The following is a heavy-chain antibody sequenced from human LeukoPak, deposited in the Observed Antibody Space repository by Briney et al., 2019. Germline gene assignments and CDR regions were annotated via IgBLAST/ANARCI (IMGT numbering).Heavy chain of an antibody. D-gene: IGHD3-10*01. CDR2: INHSGST. J-gene: IGHJ6*02. V-gene: IGHV4-34*01. CDR3: ARGRGKITMVRGSVLWGSFDGMDV. CDR1: GGSFSGYY. Sequence: SETLSLTCAVYGGSFSGYYWSWIRQPPGKGLEWIWEINHSGSTNYNPSLKSRVTISVDTSKNPFSLKLSSVTAADTAVYYCARGRGKITMVRGSVLWGSFDGMDVWGQGTTVTVSS.